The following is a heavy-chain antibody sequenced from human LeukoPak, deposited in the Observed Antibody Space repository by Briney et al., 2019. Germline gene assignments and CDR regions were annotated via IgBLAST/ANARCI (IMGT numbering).Heavy chain of an antibody. V-gene: IGHV4-59*04. CDR3: ARPTGSGLVTLP. J-gene: IGHJ4*02. D-gene: IGHD3/OR15-3a*01. CDR1: GGSISSYY. CDR2: IYYSGIT. Sequence: SETLSLTCTVSGGSISSYYWSWIRQPAGKGLEWIGTIYYSGITYYNPSLKSRVTISIDTSKNQFSLRLNSVTATDTAMYYCARPTGSGLVTLPGGQGTLVTVSS.